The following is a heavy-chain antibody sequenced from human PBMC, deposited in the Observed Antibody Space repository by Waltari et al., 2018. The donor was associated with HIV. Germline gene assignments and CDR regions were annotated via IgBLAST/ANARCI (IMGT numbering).Heavy chain of an antibody. D-gene: IGHD2-8*01. CDR2: VDYSGST. CDR3: ARGYCSSRACYTGSWFDP. J-gene: IGHJ5*02. CDR1: GGSISSNSYY. Sequence: QLQLQESGPGLVKPSETVSLICTVSGGSISSNSYYWGWIRQPPGKGLEWIGSVDYSGSTYYNPSLKSRVTMSVDTPKNHFSLKLTSMTATDSAVYYCARGYCSSRACYTGSWFDPWGQGTLVTVSS. V-gene: IGHV4-39*02.